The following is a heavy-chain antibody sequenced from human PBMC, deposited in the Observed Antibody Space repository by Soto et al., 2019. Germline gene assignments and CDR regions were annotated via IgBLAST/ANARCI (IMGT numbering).Heavy chain of an antibody. V-gene: IGHV5-10-1*01. J-gene: IGHJ4*02. Sequence: GESLKISCKGSGYSFAGYWITWVRQKPGKGLEWMGRIDPSDSQTYYSPSFRGHVTISATKSITTVFLQWGSLRASDTAMYYCARQIYDSDTGPNFQYYFDSWGQGTPVTVSS. CDR3: ARQIYDSDTGPNFQYYFDS. CDR2: IDPSDSQT. CDR1: GYSFAGYW. D-gene: IGHD3-22*01.